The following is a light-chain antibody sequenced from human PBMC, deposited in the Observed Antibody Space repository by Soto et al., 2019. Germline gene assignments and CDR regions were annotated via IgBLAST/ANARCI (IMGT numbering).Light chain of an antibody. CDR1: QSVSSSY. J-gene: IGKJ2*01. Sequence: EIVLTQSPGTLSLSPGERATLSCRASQSVSSSYLAWYQQKPGQAARLLIYGASSRATGIPDRFSGSGSGTDFTLTISRLEPEDFAVYFCQQYGRSPPYTFGQGTKVEI. V-gene: IGKV3-20*01. CDR3: QQYGRSPPYT. CDR2: GAS.